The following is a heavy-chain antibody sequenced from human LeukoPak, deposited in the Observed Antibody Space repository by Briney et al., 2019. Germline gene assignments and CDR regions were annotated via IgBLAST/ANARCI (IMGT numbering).Heavy chain of an antibody. J-gene: IGHJ6*03. Sequence: PSETLSLTCTVSGGSISRYYWSWIRQPPGKGLEWIGYIYYSGSTNYKSSLKSRVTISVDTSKNQFSLKLSSVTAADTAVYYCARTTEGGYSYGYFYYYYMDVWGKGTTVTISS. CDR3: ARTTEGGYSYGYFYYYYMDV. V-gene: IGHV4-59*01. CDR2: IYYSGST. CDR1: GGSISRYY. D-gene: IGHD5-18*01.